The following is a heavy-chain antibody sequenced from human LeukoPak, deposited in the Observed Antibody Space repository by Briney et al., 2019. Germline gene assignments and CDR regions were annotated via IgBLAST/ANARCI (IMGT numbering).Heavy chain of an antibody. J-gene: IGHJ4*02. CDR1: GFTISDYF. V-gene: IGHV3-11*01. CDR2: ISSSGTLI. D-gene: IGHD5-12*01. CDR3: ARLSGYSVVN. Sequence: PGESLRLSCAASGFTISDYFMIWIRQAPGKGLEWASYISSSGTLIYYPDSVKGRFTISRDNAKNSLYLQMNSLRAEDTAVYYCARLSGYSVVNWGQGSLVTVSS.